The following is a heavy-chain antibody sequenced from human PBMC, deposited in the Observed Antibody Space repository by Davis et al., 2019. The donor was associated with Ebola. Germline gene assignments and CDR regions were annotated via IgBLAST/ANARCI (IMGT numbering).Heavy chain of an antibody. V-gene: IGHV3-23*01. Sequence: PGGSLRLSCAASGFTFNNYAMNWVRQAPGKGLEWVALISGNGGSTYYADSVKGRFTISRDNSKNTLYLQMNSLRAEDTAVYYCAREYESVTTGHIGAFDIWGQGTMVTVSS. CDR1: GFTFNNYA. CDR2: ISGNGGST. CDR3: AREYESVTTGHIGAFDI. J-gene: IGHJ3*02. D-gene: IGHD4-17*01.